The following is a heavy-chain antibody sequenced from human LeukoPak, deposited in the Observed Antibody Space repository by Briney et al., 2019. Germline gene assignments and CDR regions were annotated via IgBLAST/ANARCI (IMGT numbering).Heavy chain of an antibody. J-gene: IGHJ6*02. CDR3: AKDDHIVVVPAAHPYYGMDV. CDR2: ISGSGGST. V-gene: IGHV3-23*01. Sequence: GGSLRLSCAASGFTFSSYAMSWVRQAPGKGLEWVSAISGSGGSTYYADSVKGRFTISRDNSKNTLYLQMNSLRAEDTAVYYCAKDDHIVVVPAAHPYYGMDVWGQGTTVTVSS. D-gene: IGHD2-2*01. CDR1: GFTFSSYA.